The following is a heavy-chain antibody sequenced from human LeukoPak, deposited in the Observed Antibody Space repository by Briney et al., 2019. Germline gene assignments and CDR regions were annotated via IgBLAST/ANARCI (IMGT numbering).Heavy chain of an antibody. CDR2: IYHSGST. CDR3: ARNRSEPLGNGGSFHS. Sequence: SETLSLTCAVSGYSISIGDYWGWIRLPPGKGLEWIGSIYHSGSTYYNPSLKSRVTISVDTSKRQFSLTLSSVTAADTAVYYCARNRSEPLGNGGSFHSWGQGTLVTVSS. V-gene: IGHV4-38-2*01. CDR1: GYSISIGDY. J-gene: IGHJ4*02. D-gene: IGHD3-16*01.